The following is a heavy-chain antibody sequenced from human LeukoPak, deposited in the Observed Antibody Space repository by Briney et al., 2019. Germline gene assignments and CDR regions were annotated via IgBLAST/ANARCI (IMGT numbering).Heavy chain of an antibody. CDR1: AFIFSGHW. J-gene: IGHJ4*02. CDR2: IKKTGSET. CDR3: AREDGYCSDGKCYSYFDS. D-gene: IGHD2-15*01. Sequence: GGSLRLSCEGSAFIFSGHWMSWVRQAPGKGLEWVAYIKKTGSETYYVDSVKGRFTITRDNTRNSLFLQMYSLRAEDTAMYFCAREDGYCSDGKCYSYFDSWGQGTLVTVSS. V-gene: IGHV3-7*01.